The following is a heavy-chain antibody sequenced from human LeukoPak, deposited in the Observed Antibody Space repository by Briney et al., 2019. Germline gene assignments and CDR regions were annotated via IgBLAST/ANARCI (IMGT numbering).Heavy chain of an antibody. CDR3: AKAYSSSGYYLFDY. Sequence: GGSLRLSCAASGFTVDDYAMHWVRQAPGKGLEWVSGINWSSDSLGYADSVKGRFTISRDNAKNSLYLQMNSLRAEDTALYYCAKAYSSSGYYLFDYWGQGTLVTVSS. CDR2: INWSSDSL. CDR1: GFTVDDYA. V-gene: IGHV3-9*01. J-gene: IGHJ4*02. D-gene: IGHD3-22*01.